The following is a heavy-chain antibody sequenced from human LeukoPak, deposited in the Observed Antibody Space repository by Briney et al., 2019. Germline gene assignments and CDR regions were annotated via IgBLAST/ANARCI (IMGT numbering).Heavy chain of an antibody. Sequence: PSHTLSLTCTVSGDSLSSGDYYWRWLRQPAGKGLEWIGRISSSGSTNYNPSLKTRVTISVDTSKNQFSLKLSSVTAADTAVYYCARAPSYYYGSGTKGWFDPWGQGTLVTVSS. CDR3: ARAPSYYYGSGTKGWFDP. CDR2: ISSSGST. J-gene: IGHJ5*02. D-gene: IGHD3-10*01. CDR1: GDSLSSGDYY. V-gene: IGHV4-61*02.